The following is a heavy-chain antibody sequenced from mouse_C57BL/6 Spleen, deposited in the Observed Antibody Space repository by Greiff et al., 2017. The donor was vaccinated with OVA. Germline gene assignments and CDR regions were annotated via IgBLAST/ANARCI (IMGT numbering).Heavy chain of an antibody. CDR3: ARGGPIPYFDV. CDR1: GYSITSGYY. Sequence: EVQLVESGPGLVKPSQSLSLTCSVTGYSITSGYYWNWIRQFPGNKLEWMGYISYDGSNNYNPSLKNRISITRDTSKNQFFLKLNSVTTEDTATYYCARGGPIPYFDVWGTGTTVAVSS. V-gene: IGHV3-6*01. CDR2: ISYDGSN. J-gene: IGHJ1*03.